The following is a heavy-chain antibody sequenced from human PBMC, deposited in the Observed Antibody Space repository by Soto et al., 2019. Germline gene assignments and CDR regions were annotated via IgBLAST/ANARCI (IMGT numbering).Heavy chain of an antibody. CDR3: AKGKSENGVDWLDP. V-gene: IGHV3-23*01. Sequence: GGSLRLSCAASGFMFENYAMIWVRQAPGKGLEWVATVRGNSYGAYYADSVRGRFIISRDNSKNTMSLQLNSLRDDDTAIYYCAKGKSENGVDWLDPWGPGTLVTVSS. D-gene: IGHD2-8*01. J-gene: IGHJ5*02. CDR1: GFMFENYA. CDR2: VRGNSYGA.